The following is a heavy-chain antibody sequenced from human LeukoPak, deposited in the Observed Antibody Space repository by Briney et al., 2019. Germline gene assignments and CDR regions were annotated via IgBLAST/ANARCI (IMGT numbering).Heavy chain of an antibody. J-gene: IGHJ6*02. V-gene: IGHV3-23*01. CDR3: ARANYGSGSNYYYGLDV. Sequence: PGGSLRLSCAASGFTFSSYAMSWVRQAPGKGLEWVSAISGSGGSTYYADSVKGRFTISRDNSKNTLYLQINSLRAEDTAVYYCARANYGSGSNYYYGLDVWGQGTTVTVSS. D-gene: IGHD3-10*01. CDR2: ISGSGGST. CDR1: GFTFSSYA.